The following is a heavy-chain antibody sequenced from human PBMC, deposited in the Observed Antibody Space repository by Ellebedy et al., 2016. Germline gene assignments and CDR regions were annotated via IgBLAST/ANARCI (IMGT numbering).Heavy chain of an antibody. D-gene: IGHD6-19*01. Sequence: SETLSLTXTVSGDSISSDYWSWIRQPAGKGLEWIGRIYPSVTTDYNPSLRSRVSMSVDTSKKQFSLKLTSVTAADTAVYYCASGQYSSGWYVAYWGQGTLVTVSS. V-gene: IGHV4-4*07. J-gene: IGHJ4*02. CDR1: GDSISSDY. CDR3: ASGQYSSGWYVAY. CDR2: IYPSVTT.